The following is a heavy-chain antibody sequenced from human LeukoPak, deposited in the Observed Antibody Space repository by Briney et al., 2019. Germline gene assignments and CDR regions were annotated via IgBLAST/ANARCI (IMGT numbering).Heavy chain of an antibody. D-gene: IGHD5-18*01. CDR2: INPDGSDK. V-gene: IGHV3-7*05. J-gene: IGHJ4*02. CDR3: ARFGYSYAPDY. Sequence: GGSLRLSCAASRFTFPPYWMGWVRQAPGKGLEWVANINPDGSDKYYVDSVKGRFTISRDNARNSLYLQVNSLRDEDTAVYYCARFGYSYAPDYWGQGTLVTVSS. CDR1: RFTFPPYW.